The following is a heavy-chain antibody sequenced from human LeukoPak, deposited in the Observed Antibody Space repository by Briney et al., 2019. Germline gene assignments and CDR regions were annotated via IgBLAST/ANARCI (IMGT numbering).Heavy chain of an antibody. CDR2: IFYDGSNK. D-gene: IGHD2-2*01. CDR3: AKDVTYIVVVPAAMDV. CDR1: GFTFSDYN. J-gene: IGHJ6*04. V-gene: IGHV3-30*18. Sequence: PGGSLRLSCAASGFTFSDYNMNWLRQAPGKGLEWVAVIFYDGSNKYYADSVKGRFTISRDNSKNTLYLQMNSLRAEDTAVYYCAKDVTYIVVVPAAMDVWGKGTTVTISS.